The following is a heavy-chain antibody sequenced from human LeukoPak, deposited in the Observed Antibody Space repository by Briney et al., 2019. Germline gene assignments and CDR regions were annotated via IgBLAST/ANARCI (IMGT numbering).Heavy chain of an antibody. CDR2: INPNSGGT. V-gene: IGHV1-2*02. J-gene: IGHJ4*02. D-gene: IGHD5-12*01. CDR3: ARDKGWWLPDPLYYFDY. Sequence: ASVKVSCKASGYTFTGYYMHWVRQAPGQGLEWMGWINPNSGGTNYAQKFQGRVTTTRDTSISTAYMELSRLRSDDTAVYYCARDKGWWLPDPLYYFDYWGQGTLVTVSS. CDR1: GYTFTGYY.